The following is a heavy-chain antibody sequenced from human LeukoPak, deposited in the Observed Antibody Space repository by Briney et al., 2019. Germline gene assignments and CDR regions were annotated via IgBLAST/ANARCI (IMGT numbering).Heavy chain of an antibody. CDR1: GYTFTGYY. CDR3: ARLADCSSSSCRSFDY. V-gene: IGHV1-2*02. CDR2: INPNSGFT. D-gene: IGHD2-2*01. J-gene: IGHJ4*02. Sequence: ASVKVSCKSSGYTFTGYYMHWVRQAPGQGLEWMGWINPNSGFTNYAQKFQGRVTMTRDTSIRTAYMELSRLRSDDTAVYYCARLADCSSSSCRSFDYWGQGTLVTVSS.